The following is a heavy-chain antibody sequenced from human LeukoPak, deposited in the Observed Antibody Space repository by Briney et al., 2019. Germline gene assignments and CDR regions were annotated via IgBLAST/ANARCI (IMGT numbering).Heavy chain of an antibody. CDR1: GYSFTSYW. V-gene: IGHV5-10-1*01. CDR3: ARLPIQPNYYYGMDV. J-gene: IGHJ6*04. Sequence: GESLKISCKGSGYSFTSYWISWVRQMPGKGLEWMGRIDPSDSYTNYSPSFQGHVTISADKSISTAYLQWSRTKASATAMYYCARLPIQPNYYYGMDVWGKGSTVTVSS. CDR2: IDPSDSYT.